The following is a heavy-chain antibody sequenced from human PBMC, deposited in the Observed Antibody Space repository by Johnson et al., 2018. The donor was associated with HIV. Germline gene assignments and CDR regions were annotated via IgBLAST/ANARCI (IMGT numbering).Heavy chain of an antibody. CDR2: ISYDGSNK. CDR1: GFTFSSYA. J-gene: IGHJ3*02. Sequence: QVQLVESGGGVVQPGRSLRLSCAASGFTFSSYAMHWVRQAPGKGLEWVAVISYDGSNKYYADSVKGRFTISRDNSKNTLYLQMNSLRAEDTAVYYCAREDQNWNYDHAFDIWGQGTEVTVSS. CDR3: AREDQNWNYDHAFDI. D-gene: IGHD1-7*01. V-gene: IGHV3-30*04.